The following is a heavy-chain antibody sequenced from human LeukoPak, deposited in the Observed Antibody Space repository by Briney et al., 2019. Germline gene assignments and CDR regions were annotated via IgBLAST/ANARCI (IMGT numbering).Heavy chain of an antibody. V-gene: IGHV1-8*01. CDR2: MNPNSGNT. CDR1: GYTFTSYD. J-gene: IGHJ4*02. D-gene: IGHD3-10*01. CDR3: ARGTYYYGSGSLFSFDY. Sequence: ASVKVSCKASGYTFTSYDINWVRQATGQGLEWMGWMNPNSGNTGYAQKFQGRVTMTRNTSISTAYMELSSLRSEDTAVYYCARGTYYYGSGSLFSFDYWGQGTLVTVSS.